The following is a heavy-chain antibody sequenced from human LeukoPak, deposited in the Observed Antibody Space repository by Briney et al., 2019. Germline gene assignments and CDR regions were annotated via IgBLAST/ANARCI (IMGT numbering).Heavy chain of an antibody. CDR1: GFTFSSYW. CDR2: IKQDGSEK. V-gene: IGHV3-7*01. Sequence: PGGSLRLSCAASGFTFSSYWMSWVRQAPGKGLEWVANIKQDGSEKYYVDSVKGRFTISRDNAKNSLYLQMNSLRAEDTAVYYCARDKGPYYDFWSAPVDHWGQGTLVTVSS. J-gene: IGHJ4*02. D-gene: IGHD3-3*01. CDR3: ARDKGPYYDFWSAPVDH.